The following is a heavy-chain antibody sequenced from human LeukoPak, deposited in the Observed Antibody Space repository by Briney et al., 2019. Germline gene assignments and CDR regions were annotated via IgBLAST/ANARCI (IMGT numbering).Heavy chain of an antibody. CDR1: EFTFGRYW. D-gene: IGHD2-21*02. J-gene: IGHJ3*01. CDR2: INQVGRKE. Sequence: PGGSLRLSCVASEFTFGRYWMTWVRQAPGKGLEWVANINQVGRKEHYVDSVKGRFTISRDNAKNFLYLQMNSLRAEDTAVYFCARDTSPYCGDDCYFDAFDLWGQGTMVTVSS. CDR3: ARDTSPYCGDDCYFDAFDL. V-gene: IGHV3-7*03.